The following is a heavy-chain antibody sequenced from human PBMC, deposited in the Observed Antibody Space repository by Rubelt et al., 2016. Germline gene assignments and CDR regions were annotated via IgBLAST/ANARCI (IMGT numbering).Heavy chain of an antibody. CDR2: FDPEDGET. CDR1: GYTFTELS. J-gene: IGHJ4*02. Sequence: QVQLVQSGAEVKKPGASVKVSCKVSGYTFTELSMHWVRQAPGKGLEWMGGFDPEDGETIYAQRFQGRVTMTEGTSTDTAYMELSSLRSEDTAVYYCATGQYSSGCDYWGQGTLVTVSS. CDR3: ATGQYSSGCDY. D-gene: IGHD6-19*01. V-gene: IGHV1-24*01.